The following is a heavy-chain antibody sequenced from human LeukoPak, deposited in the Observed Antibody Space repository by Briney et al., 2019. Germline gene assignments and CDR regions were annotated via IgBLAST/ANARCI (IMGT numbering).Heavy chain of an antibody. Sequence: PSETLSLTCAVSGYSISSGYYWGWIRQPPGKGLEWIGEINHSGSTNYNPSLKSRVTISVDTSKNQFSLKPSSVTAADTAVYYCARGRIFDPWGQGTLVTVSS. CDR3: ARGRIFDP. D-gene: IGHD3-10*01. CDR1: GYSISSGYY. CDR2: INHSGST. J-gene: IGHJ5*02. V-gene: IGHV4-38-2*01.